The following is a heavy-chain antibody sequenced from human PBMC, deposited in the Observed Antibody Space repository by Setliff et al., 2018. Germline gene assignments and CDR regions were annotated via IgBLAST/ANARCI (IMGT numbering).Heavy chain of an antibody. V-gene: IGHV4-59*08. D-gene: IGHD3-10*01. J-gene: IGHJ6*03. CDR3: ARSHYYASGNSHYYYMDV. CDR2: FYHSASS. CDR1: GGSISSDY. Sequence: SETLSLTCNVSGGSISSDYWAWIRQPPGKALEWIGYFYHSASSNYNPSLKGRVTMSADTSKKQLYLSLTSVSVADAAMYYCARSHYYASGNSHYYYMDVWGKGTAVTVSS.